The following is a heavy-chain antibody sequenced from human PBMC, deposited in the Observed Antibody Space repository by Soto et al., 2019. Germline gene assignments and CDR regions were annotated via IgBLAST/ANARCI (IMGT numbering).Heavy chain of an antibody. CDR1: GYTFTSYG. V-gene: IGHV1-18*01. D-gene: IGHD3-22*01. CDR2: ISAHNGNT. J-gene: IGHJ6*02. CDR3: AKAITMIVVVREYYYGMDV. Sequence: GASVKVSCKASGYTFTSYGISWVRQAPGQGLEWMGWISAHNGNTNCAQKLQGRVTMTTDTSTSTAYMELRSLRSDDTAVYYCAKAITMIVVVREYYYGMDVWGQGTTVTVSS.